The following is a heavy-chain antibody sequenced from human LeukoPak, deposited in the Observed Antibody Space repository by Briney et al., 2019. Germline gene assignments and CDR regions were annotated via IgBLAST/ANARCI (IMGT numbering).Heavy chain of an antibody. CDR1: GGSFSGYY. J-gene: IGHJ6*03. CDR3: ARHGVDYGSGSYLGHYYYYMDV. D-gene: IGHD3-10*01. Sequence: PSETLSLTCAVYGGSFSGYYWSWIRQPPGKGLEWIGEINHSGSTNYNPSLKSRVTISVDTSKNQLSLKLSSVTAADTAVYYCARHGVDYGSGSYLGHYYYYMDVWGKGTTVTISS. CDR2: INHSGST. V-gene: IGHV4-34*01.